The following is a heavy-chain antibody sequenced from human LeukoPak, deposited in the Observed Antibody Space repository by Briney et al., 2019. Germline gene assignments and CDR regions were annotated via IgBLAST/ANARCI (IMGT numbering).Heavy chain of an antibody. Sequence: GGSLRLSCAASGFTFSSYEMNWVRQAPGKGLEWVSYISSSGTTIYYADSVKGRFTISRDNAKNSLYLQMSSLRAEDTAVYYCARRRGYMDVWGKGTTVTVSS. D-gene: IGHD5-12*01. CDR2: ISSSGTTI. J-gene: IGHJ6*03. V-gene: IGHV3-48*03. CDR3: ARRRGYMDV. CDR1: GFTFSSYE.